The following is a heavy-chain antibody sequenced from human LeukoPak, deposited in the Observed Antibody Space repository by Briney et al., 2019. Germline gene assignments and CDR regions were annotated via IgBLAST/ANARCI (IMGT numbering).Heavy chain of an antibody. CDR2: ISSSSSTI. V-gene: IGHV3-48*01. J-gene: IGHJ5*02. CDR1: GFTFSSYS. D-gene: IGHD2-2*01. CDR3: AKALGVEVPAASRWYDP. Sequence: PGGSLRLSCAASGFTFSSYSMNWVRQAPGKGLEWVSYISSSSSTIYYADSVKGRFTISRDNAKNSLYLQMNSLRAEDTAVYYCAKALGVEVPAASRWYDPWGQGTLVTVSS.